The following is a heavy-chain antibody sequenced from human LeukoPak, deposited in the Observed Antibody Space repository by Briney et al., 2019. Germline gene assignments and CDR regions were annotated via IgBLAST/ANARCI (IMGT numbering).Heavy chain of an antibody. Sequence: SGPTLVKLTQTLTLPCTFSGFSLTTSGVGVAWIRQPPGKALERLVLIYWHDDKRYSPSLKSRLTITKETSKNQVVLTMTSMDPVDTATYFCAHSPYDFGGNPGFHYFDYWGQGTLVTVSS. V-gene: IGHV2-5*01. D-gene: IGHD4-23*01. J-gene: IGHJ4*02. CDR1: GFSLTTSGVG. CDR2: IYWHDDK. CDR3: AHSPYDFGGNPGFHYFDY.